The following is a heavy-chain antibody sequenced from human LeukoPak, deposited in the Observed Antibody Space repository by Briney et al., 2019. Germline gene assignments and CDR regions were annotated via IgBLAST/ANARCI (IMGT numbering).Heavy chain of an antibody. CDR2: ISASGATT. Sequence: PGGSLRLSCAASGFTFGSYAMSWVRQAPGKGLEWVSAISASGATTHYADSVKGRFTISRDNSKNTLYLQMNSLRAEDTAVYYCARDKSRSGWPNYYYYGMDVWGQGTTVTVSS. CDR3: ARDKSRSGWPNYYYYGMDV. V-gene: IGHV3-23*01. D-gene: IGHD6-19*01. J-gene: IGHJ6*01. CDR1: GFTFGSYA.